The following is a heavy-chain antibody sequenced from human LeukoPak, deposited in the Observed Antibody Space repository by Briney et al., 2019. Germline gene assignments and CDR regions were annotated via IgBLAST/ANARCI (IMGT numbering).Heavy chain of an antibody. Sequence: GGSLRLSFAASGFTFSSYAMSWVRQAPGKGLEWVSAISGSGGSTYYADSVKGRFTISRDNSKNTLYLQMNSLRAEDTAVYYCAKVGYCSGGSCYSSSALYDYWGQGTLVTVSS. CDR1: GFTFSSYA. D-gene: IGHD2-15*01. J-gene: IGHJ4*02. CDR2: ISGSGGST. CDR3: AKVGYCSGGSCYSSSALYDY. V-gene: IGHV3-23*01.